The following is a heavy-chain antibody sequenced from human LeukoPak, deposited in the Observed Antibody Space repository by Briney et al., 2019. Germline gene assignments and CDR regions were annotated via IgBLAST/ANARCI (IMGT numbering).Heavy chain of an antibody. CDR1: GFTFDDYA. CDR2: ISWNSGSI. V-gene: IGHV3-9*03. Sequence: PGRSLRLSCAASGFTFDDYAMHWVRQAPGKGLEWVSGISWNSGSIGYADSVKGRFTISRDNAKNSLYLQMNSLRAEDMALYYCAKSLGCSSTSCPIGGHAFDIWGQGTMVTVSS. D-gene: IGHD2-2*01. CDR3: AKSLGCSSTSCPIGGHAFDI. J-gene: IGHJ3*02.